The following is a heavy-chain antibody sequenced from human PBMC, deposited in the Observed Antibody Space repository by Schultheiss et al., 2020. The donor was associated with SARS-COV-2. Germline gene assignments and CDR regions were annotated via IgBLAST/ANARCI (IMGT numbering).Heavy chain of an antibody. CDR2: IYHSGST. V-gene: IGHV4-59*01. CDR3: ARATRVESLFSVRGGSFDF. CDR1: GSSITGFF. D-gene: IGHD5-24*01. Sequence: SETLSLTCSVSGSSITGFFWTWIRQPPGKGLEWIGYIYHSGSTYYNPSLKSRVTISIDTSKNQFSLKLGSVTAADTAVYFCARATRVESLFSVRGGSFDFWGRGALVTVSS. J-gene: IGHJ4*02.